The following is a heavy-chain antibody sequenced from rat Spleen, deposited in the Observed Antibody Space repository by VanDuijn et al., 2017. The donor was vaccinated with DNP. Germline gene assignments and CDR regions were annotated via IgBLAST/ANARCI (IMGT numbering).Heavy chain of an antibody. CDR2: INKDSSSI. CDR3: ARGPNYGDFLDFFDY. D-gene: IGHD1-11*01. Sequence: EVKLVESGGGLVQPGRSLKLSCAASGFNFNDYWMGWVRQAPGKGLEWIGEINKDSSSINYPPTLKDKFTIFRDNSQDTLYLQMSKLGSEDTAKYYCARGPNYGDFLDFFDYWGQGVMVSVSS. CDR1: GFNFNDYW. J-gene: IGHJ2*01. V-gene: IGHV4-2*01.